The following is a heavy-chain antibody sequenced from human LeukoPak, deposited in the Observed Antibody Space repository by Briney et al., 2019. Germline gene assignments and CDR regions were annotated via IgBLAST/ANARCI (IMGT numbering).Heavy chain of an antibody. Sequence: PSETLSLTCTVSGDSISSYYRLWIRQPPGKGLEWIGYIYYTGSTTYNPSLQSRITMSVDTSKSQFSLKLNSVTAADTAVNYCARLQYYGNLLDDYWGQGTLVTVSS. CDR3: ARLQYYGNLLDDY. CDR1: GDSISSYY. CDR2: IYYTGST. D-gene: IGHD4-11*01. V-gene: IGHV4-59*01. J-gene: IGHJ4*02.